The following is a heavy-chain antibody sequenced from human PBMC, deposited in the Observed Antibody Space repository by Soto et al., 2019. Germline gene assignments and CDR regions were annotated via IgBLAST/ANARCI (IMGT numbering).Heavy chain of an antibody. CDR1: GGSISSYY. Sequence: SETLSLTCTVSGGSISSYYWSWIRQPPGKELEWIGYIYYSGSTNYNPSLKSRVTISVDTSKNQFSLKLSSVTAADTAVYYCARAGPDYDILTGYYQFDYWGQGTLVTVSS. V-gene: IGHV4-59*01. CDR3: ARAGPDYDILTGYYQFDY. J-gene: IGHJ4*02. D-gene: IGHD3-9*01. CDR2: IYYSGST.